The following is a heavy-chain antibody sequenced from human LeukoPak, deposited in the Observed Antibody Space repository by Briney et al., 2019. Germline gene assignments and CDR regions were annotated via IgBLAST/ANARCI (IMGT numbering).Heavy chain of an antibody. V-gene: IGHV3-33*06. CDR3: AKEAVAGLNWFDP. Sequence: PGGSLRLSCAASGFTFSSYGMHWVRQAPGKGLEWVAVIWYDGSNKYYADSVKGRFTISRDNSKNTLYLQMNSLRAEDTAVYYCAKEAVAGLNWFDPWGQGTLVTVSS. J-gene: IGHJ5*02. CDR2: IWYDGSNK. D-gene: IGHD6-19*01. CDR1: GFTFSSYG.